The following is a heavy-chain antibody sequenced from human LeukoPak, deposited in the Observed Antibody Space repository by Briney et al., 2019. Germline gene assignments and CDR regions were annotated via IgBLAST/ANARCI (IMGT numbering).Heavy chain of an antibody. V-gene: IGHV1-69*01. D-gene: IGHD3-22*01. CDR2: IIPIFGTA. J-gene: IGHJ4*02. Sequence: SVKVSCKASGGTFSSYAISWVQQAPGQGLEWMGGIIPIFGTANYAQKFQGRVTITADESTSTAYMELSSLRSEDTAVYYCARVQTHDYYDSSGYFYYFDYWGQGTLVTVSS. CDR1: GGTFSSYA. CDR3: ARVQTHDYYDSSGYFYYFDY.